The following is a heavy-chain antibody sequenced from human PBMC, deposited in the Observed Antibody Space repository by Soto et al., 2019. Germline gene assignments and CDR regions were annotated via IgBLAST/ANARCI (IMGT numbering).Heavy chain of an antibody. V-gene: IGHV1-8*01. J-gene: IGHJ5*02. Sequence: QVQLVQSGAEVRRPGASVKVSCKASGYSFTSLHFNWVRQATGQGLEWIGWMNPHSGETGYAQRFQGRVTMTRDISLSTAYMELRSLTSHDTAVYYCAAGYSNSLFDPWGQGTLVTVSS. CDR3: AAGYSNSLFDP. D-gene: IGHD6-13*01. CDR1: GYSFTSLH. CDR2: MNPHSGET.